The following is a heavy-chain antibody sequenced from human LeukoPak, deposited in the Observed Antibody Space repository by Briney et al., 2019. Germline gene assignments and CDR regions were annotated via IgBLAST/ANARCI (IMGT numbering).Heavy chain of an antibody. V-gene: IGHV3-7*02. CDR1: GFTFSSYW. Sequence: GGSLRLSCAGSGFTFSSYWMSWVRQAPGKGLEWVANIKQDGSAKYYVDSVKGRFTISRDNAKNTLYLQMNSLRAEDTAVYYCGNLDTPMGYWGQGTLVTVSS. J-gene: IGHJ4*02. CDR3: GNLDTPMGY. CDR2: IKQDGSAK. D-gene: IGHD5-18*01.